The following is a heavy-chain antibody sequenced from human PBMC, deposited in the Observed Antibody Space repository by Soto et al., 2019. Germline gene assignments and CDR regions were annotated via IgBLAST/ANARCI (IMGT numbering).Heavy chain of an antibody. CDR2: INHSGST. CDR3: AIVYYYYGMDV. CDR1: GGSFSGYY. Sequence: SETLSLTCAVYGGSFSGYYWSWIRQPPGKGLEWIGEINHSGSTNYNPSLKSRVTISVDTSKNQFSLKLSSVTAADTAVYYCAIVYYYYGMDVWGQGTTVTVSS. J-gene: IGHJ6*02. V-gene: IGHV4-34*01.